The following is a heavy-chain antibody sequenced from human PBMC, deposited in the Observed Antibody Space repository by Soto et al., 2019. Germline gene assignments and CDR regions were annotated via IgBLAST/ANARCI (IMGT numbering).Heavy chain of an antibody. CDR3: ARLLSGEDYNYVWGSYLFSTFDY. Sequence: ASVKVSCKASGYTFTSYGISWVRQAPGQGLEWMGWISAYNGNTKYAQKLQGRVTMTTDTSTSTAYMELRSLRSDDTAVYYCARLLSGEDYNYVWGSYLFSTFDYWGQGTLVTVSS. CDR1: GYTFTSYG. CDR2: ISAYNGNT. V-gene: IGHV1-18*01. J-gene: IGHJ4*02. D-gene: IGHD3-16*02.